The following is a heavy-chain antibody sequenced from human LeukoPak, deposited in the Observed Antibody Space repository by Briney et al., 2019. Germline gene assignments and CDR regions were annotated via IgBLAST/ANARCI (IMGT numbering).Heavy chain of an antibody. CDR3: ARLPTVVTRVAFDI. J-gene: IGHJ3*02. V-gene: IGHV4-4*07. CDR1: GNSISTYY. CDR2: IYTSGST. D-gene: IGHD4-23*01. Sequence: SETLSLTCTVSGNSISTYYWSWIRQPAGKGLEWIGRIYTSGSTNYNPSLKSRVTMSIDTSMSQFSLKLSSVTAADTAVYYCARLPTVVTRVAFDIWGQGTMVTVSS.